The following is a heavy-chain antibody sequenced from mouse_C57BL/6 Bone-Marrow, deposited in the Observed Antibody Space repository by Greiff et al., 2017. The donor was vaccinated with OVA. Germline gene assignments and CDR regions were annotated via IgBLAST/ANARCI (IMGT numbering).Heavy chain of an antibody. CDR3: ARHVGYFDY. D-gene: IGHD3-1*01. Sequence: EVKLVESGGDLVKPGGSLKLSCAASGFTFSSYGMSWVRQTPDKRLEWVATISSGGSYTYYPDRVKGRFTISRDNAKNTLYLQMSSLKSEDTAMYYCARHVGYFDYWGQGTTLTVSS. CDR2: ISSGGSYT. J-gene: IGHJ2*01. CDR1: GFTFSSYG. V-gene: IGHV5-6*02.